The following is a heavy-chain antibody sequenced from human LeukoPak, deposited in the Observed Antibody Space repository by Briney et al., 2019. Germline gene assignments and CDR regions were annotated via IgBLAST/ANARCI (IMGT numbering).Heavy chain of an antibody. D-gene: IGHD3-9*01. V-gene: IGHV3-23*01. CDR1: GFTFSTYA. Sequence: GGSLRLSCATSGFTFSTYAMSWVRQAPGKGLEWVSSISASGDNTYYADSVRGRFTISRDRSENTLYLQMNSLRAEDTAVCFCAKGSLTAYYTFDFWGQGTLVTVSS. J-gene: IGHJ4*02. CDR2: ISASGDNT. CDR3: AKGSLTAYYTFDF.